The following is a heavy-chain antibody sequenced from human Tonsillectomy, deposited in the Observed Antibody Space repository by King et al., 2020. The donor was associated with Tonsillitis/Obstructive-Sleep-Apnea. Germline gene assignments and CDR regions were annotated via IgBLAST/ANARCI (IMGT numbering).Heavy chain of an antibody. CDR3: AVGMDV. V-gene: IGHV3-48*03. Sequence: VQLVESGGGLAQPGGSLRLSCAASGFTFSSYEMNWVRQAPGKGLEWVSCIVSSGSTIYYADSVKGRFTISRDNSKNSLYLQMNSLRAEDTAVYYCAVGMDVWGQGTTVTVSS. CDR1: GFTFSSYE. CDR2: IVSSGSTI. J-gene: IGHJ6*02.